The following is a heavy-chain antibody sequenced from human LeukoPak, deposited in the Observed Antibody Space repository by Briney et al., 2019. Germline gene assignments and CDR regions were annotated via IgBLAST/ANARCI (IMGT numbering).Heavy chain of an antibody. D-gene: IGHD2-15*01. CDR2: IDHSGRT. CDR3: AGGTIVGGFDP. CDR1: GGSFSGYY. Sequence: SETLSLTCAVYGGSFSGYYWSWIRQPPGKGLEWIGEIDHSGRTNSNASLKSRVTISVDMSKNQFSLRLSSVTAADTAVYYCAGGTIVGGFDPWGQGTLVTVSS. V-gene: IGHV4-34*01. J-gene: IGHJ5*02.